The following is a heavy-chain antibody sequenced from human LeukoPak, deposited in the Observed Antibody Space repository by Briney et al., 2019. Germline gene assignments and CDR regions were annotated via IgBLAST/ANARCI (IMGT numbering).Heavy chain of an antibody. CDR2: IYYSGST. V-gene: IGHV4-39*07. Sequence: SETLSLTCTVSGGSISSGSYYWGWIRQPPGKGLEWIGSIYYSGSTYYNPSLKSRVTISVDTSKNQFSLKLSSVTAADTAVYYCARVARYDSSGYPLFWFDPWGQGTLVTVSS. D-gene: IGHD3-22*01. CDR1: GGSISSGSYY. J-gene: IGHJ5*02. CDR3: ARVARYDSSGYPLFWFDP.